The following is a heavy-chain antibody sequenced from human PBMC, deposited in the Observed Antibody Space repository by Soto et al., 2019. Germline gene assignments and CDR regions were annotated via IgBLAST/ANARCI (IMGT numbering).Heavy chain of an antibody. Sequence: ASVTVSCQASGYTFTSYDISWVRQAPGQGLEWMGWISAYNGNTNYAQKLQGRVTMTTDTSTSTAYMELRSLRSDDTAVYYCARKEVAAAEYFQHWGQGTLVTVSS. D-gene: IGHD6-13*01. J-gene: IGHJ1*01. CDR1: GYTFTSYD. CDR3: ARKEVAAAEYFQH. V-gene: IGHV1-18*01. CDR2: ISAYNGNT.